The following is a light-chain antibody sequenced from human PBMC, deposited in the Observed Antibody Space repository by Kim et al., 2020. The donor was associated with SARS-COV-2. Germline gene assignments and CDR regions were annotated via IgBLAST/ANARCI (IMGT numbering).Light chain of an antibody. Sequence: EIVMTQSPATLSVSPGERATLSCRASQSVSSNLAWYQQKPGKAPRLLIYGASTRATGIPARFSVSGSGTEFTLTISSLQSEDFAVYYCQQYNNWPPWTFGQVTKVDIK. J-gene: IGKJ1*01. CDR2: GAS. V-gene: IGKV3-15*01. CDR3: QQYNNWPPWT. CDR1: QSVSSN.